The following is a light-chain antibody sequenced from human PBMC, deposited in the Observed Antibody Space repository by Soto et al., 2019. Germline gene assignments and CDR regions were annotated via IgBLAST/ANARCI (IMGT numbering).Light chain of an antibody. CDR1: SSDVGGYNY. V-gene: IGLV2-11*01. CDR3: SSYRSSDTLEV. CDR2: DVN. Sequence: QSALTQPRSVSGSPGQSVAISCTGTSSDVGGYNYVSWYQQHPGKAPKLMIYDVNKRPSGVPDRFSGSKSGNTASLTISGLQAEDEADYYCSSYRSSDTLEVFGAGTKVNVL. J-gene: IGLJ1*01.